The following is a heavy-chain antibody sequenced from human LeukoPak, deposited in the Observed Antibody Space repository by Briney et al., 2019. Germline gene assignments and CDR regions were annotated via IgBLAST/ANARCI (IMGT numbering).Heavy chain of an antibody. CDR2: ISYDGSNK. Sequence: PGGSLRLSCAASGFTFSNYWIHWVRQAPGKGLEWVAVISYDGSNKYYADSVKGRFTISRDNSKNTLYLQMNSLRAEDTAVYYCAKEQWPFYWGQGTLVTVSS. D-gene: IGHD6-19*01. CDR1: GFTFSNYW. J-gene: IGHJ4*02. V-gene: IGHV3-30*18. CDR3: AKEQWPFY.